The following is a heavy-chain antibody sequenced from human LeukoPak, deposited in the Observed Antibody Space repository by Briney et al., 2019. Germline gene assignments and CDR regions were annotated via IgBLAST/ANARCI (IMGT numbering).Heavy chain of an antibody. Sequence: GGSLRLSCAASGFTFSSYAMHWVRQAPGKGLEWVAVISYDGSNKYYADSVKGRFTISRDNSKNTLYLQMNSLRAEDTAVYYCASGYSSSWYRPDHWGQGTLVTVSS. D-gene: IGHD6-13*01. CDR3: ASGYSSSWYRPDH. J-gene: IGHJ4*02. CDR2: ISYDGSNK. V-gene: IGHV3-30*04. CDR1: GFTFSSYA.